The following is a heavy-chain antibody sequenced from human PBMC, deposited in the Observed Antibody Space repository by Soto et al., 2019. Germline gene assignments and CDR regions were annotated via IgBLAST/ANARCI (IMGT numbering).Heavy chain of an antibody. CDR2: TYYRSKWYN. V-gene: IGHV6-1*01. CDR1: GDSVSSNSAA. D-gene: IGHD3-9*01. J-gene: IGHJ6*02. Sequence: SQTLSLTCAISGDSVSSNSAAWNWIRQSPSRGLEWLGRTYYRSKWYNDYAVSVKSRITINPDTSKNQFSLQLNSVTPEDTAVYYCARAPYYVILTSSHYYYGMDVWGQGTKVTVSS. CDR3: ARAPYYVILTSSHYYYGMDV.